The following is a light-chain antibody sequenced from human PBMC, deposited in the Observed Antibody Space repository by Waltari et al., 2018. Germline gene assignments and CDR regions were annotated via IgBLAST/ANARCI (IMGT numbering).Light chain of an antibody. CDR3: ATWDDRLTGVV. V-gene: IGLV1-44*01. CDR2: SND. J-gene: IGLJ2*01. CDR1: YSNIGSNI. Sequence: QSVLTQPPSASGTPGQKVTISCSGSYSNIGSNIVTWYQQLPGTDPKLLIYSNDYRPSGVPDRFSGCKSGTSASLAISGLQSEDEADYYCATWDDRLTGVVFGGGTRVTVL.